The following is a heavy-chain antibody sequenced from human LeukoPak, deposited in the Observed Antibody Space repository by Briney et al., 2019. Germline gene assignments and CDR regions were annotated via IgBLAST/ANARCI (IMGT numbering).Heavy chain of an antibody. CDR1: GFTFSSYD. V-gene: IGHV3-13*01. CDR3: ARAGSGSYPYGMDV. CDR2: IGTAGDT. D-gene: IGHD3-10*01. Sequence: PGGSLRLSCAASGFTFSSYDMHWVRQATGKGLEWVSAIGTAGDTYYPGSVKGRFTISRDNAKNSLYLQMNSLRAEDTAVYYCARAGSGSYPYGMDVWGQGTTVTVSS. J-gene: IGHJ6*02.